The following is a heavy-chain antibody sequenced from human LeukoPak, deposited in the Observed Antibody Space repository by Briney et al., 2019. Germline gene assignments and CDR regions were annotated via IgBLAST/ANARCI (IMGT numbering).Heavy chain of an antibody. J-gene: IGHJ6*02. Sequence: PGGSLRLSCAASGFTFNTYTMNWVHQAPGKGLEWVSYISGSSGIIDYADSVKGRFTISRDSAKNSLYLQMSSLRDEDTAVYYCARDAGNSGYGMDVWGQGTTVTVSS. CDR2: ISGSSGII. CDR3: ARDAGNSGYGMDV. D-gene: IGHD6-19*01. V-gene: IGHV3-48*02. CDR1: GFTFNTYT.